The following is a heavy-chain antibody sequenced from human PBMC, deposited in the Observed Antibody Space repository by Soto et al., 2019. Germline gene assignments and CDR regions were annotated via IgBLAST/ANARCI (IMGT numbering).Heavy chain of an antibody. CDR1: GFTFSSYA. CDR2: ISYDGSNK. Sequence: GGSLRLSCAASGFTFSSYAMHWVRQAPGKGLEWVAVISYDGSNKYYADSVKGRFTISRDNSKNTLYLQMNSLRAEDTAVYYCARDPGYCSGGSCLTDAFDIWGQGTMVTVSS. V-gene: IGHV3-30-3*01. CDR3: ARDPGYCSGGSCLTDAFDI. D-gene: IGHD2-15*01. J-gene: IGHJ3*02.